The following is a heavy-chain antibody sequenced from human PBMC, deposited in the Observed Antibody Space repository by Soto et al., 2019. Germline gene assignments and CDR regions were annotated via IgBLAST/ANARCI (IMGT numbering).Heavy chain of an antibody. D-gene: IGHD3-10*01. V-gene: IGHV4-31*03. CDR1: GGSISSGGYY. CDR3: ARDRITMVRGVIIKYYYYGMDV. J-gene: IGHJ6*02. CDR2: IYYSGST. Sequence: QVQLQESGPGLVKPSQTLSLTCTVSGGSISSGGYYWSWIRQHPGKGLEWIGYIYYSGSTYYNPSLKSRVTISVDTSKNQFSLKLSSVTAADTAVYYCARDRITMVRGVIIKYYYYGMDVWGQGTTVTVSS.